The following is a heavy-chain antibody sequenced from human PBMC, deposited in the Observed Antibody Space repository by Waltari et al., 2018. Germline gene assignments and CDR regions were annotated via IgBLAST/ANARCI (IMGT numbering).Heavy chain of an antibody. CDR1: GYTLTELS. CDR3: ATRDRLYGDYPTGDY. D-gene: IGHD4-17*01. CDR2: VAHEDGEA. J-gene: IGHJ4*02. Sequence: QVQLVQSGAEVKKPGASVKVSCKVSGYTLTELSMHWVRQAPGKGLEWMGGVAHEDGEASYEQKFQGRVTMTEDTATDTAYMELSSLRSEDTAVYYWATRDRLYGDYPTGDYWGQGTLVTVSS. V-gene: IGHV1-24*01.